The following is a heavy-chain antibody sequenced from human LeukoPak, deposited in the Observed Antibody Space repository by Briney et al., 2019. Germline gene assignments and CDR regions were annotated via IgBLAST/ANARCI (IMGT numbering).Heavy chain of an antibody. J-gene: IGHJ4*02. CDR3: ARDRYHPDYYDSSGSFDY. D-gene: IGHD3-22*01. CDR1: GVTFSSYV. Sequence: GGWPKASRKASGVTFSSYVVGWGPQGPQQRLECLGGIIPIFGAANYAQKFQGRVTITADESTSTAYMELSSLRSEDTAVYYCARDRYHPDYYDSSGSFDYWGQGTLVTVSS. CDR2: IIPIFGAA. V-gene: IGHV1-69*01.